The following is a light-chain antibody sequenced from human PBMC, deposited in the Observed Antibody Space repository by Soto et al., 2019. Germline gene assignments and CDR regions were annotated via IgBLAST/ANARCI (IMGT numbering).Light chain of an antibody. Sequence: EMVLTQSPATLSLSPGERATLSCRASQSVSSYLAWYQQKPGQAPRLLIYDASNRATGIPARFSGSGSGTDFTLTISSLEPEDFAVYYCQQRSNWPGLTFGRGTKVDIK. J-gene: IGKJ4*01. CDR2: DAS. CDR1: QSVSSY. CDR3: QQRSNWPGLT. V-gene: IGKV3-11*01.